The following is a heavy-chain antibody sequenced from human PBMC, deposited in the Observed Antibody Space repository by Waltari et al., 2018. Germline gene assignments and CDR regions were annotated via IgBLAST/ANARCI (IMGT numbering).Heavy chain of an antibody. CDR1: GGSVNSASYY. J-gene: IGHJ4*02. CDR2: IYYSGST. D-gene: IGHD6-19*01. Sequence: QVQLQESGPGLVKPSETLSLTCTVSGGSVNSASYYWTWIRQPPGKGLEWIAYIYYSGSTNYNPSLKSRVTISVDTSKNQFSLNWYSVTAADTAVYYCARGAGAVAGHTYFDYWGQGTLVTVSS. CDR3: ARGAGAVAGHTYFDY. V-gene: IGHV4-61*01.